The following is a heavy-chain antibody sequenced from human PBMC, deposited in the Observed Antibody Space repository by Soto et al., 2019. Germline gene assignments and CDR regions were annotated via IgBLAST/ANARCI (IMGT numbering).Heavy chain of an antibody. Sequence: SVKVSCKASGGTFSSYTISWVRQAPGQGLEWMGRIIPILGIANYAQKFQGRVTITADKSTSTAYMELSSLRSEDTAVYYCARNVKVPAAIKNYYYMDVWGKGTTVTVSS. CDR2: IIPILGIA. V-gene: IGHV1-69*02. J-gene: IGHJ6*03. CDR3: ARNVKVPAAIKNYYYMDV. CDR1: GGTFSSYT. D-gene: IGHD2-2*01.